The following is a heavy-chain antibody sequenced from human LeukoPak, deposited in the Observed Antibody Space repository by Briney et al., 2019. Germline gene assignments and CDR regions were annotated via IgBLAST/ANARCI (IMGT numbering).Heavy chain of an antibody. Sequence: GEALKISRKGSGYSFTRYWIGWVRQMPGKGLEWMGIIYPGDSDTRYSPSFQGQVTISADKSISTAYLQWSSLKASDTAMYYCARLMNNWNLKAFDIWGQGTMVTVSS. V-gene: IGHV5-51*01. CDR1: GYSFTRYW. CDR2: IYPGDSDT. J-gene: IGHJ3*02. CDR3: ARLMNNWNLKAFDI. D-gene: IGHD1-7*01.